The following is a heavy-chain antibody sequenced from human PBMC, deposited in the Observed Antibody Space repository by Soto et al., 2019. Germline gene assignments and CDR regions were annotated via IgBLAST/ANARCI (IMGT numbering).Heavy chain of an antibody. Sequence: VQLVESGGGVVQPGRSLRLSCAASGFTFSSYGMHWVRQAPGKGLEWVAVISYDGSNKYYAESVKGRFTISRDNSKNTLFLQMSSLRDEDTAVYYCAKDKGIAAVYYYYGMDVWGQGTTVTVSS. D-gene: IGHD6-13*01. CDR3: AKDKGIAAVYYYYGMDV. J-gene: IGHJ6*02. V-gene: IGHV3-30*18. CDR2: ISYDGSNK. CDR1: GFTFSSYG.